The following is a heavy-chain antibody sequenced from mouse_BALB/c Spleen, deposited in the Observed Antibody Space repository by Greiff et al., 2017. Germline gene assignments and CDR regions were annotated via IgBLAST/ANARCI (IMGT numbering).Heavy chain of an antibody. CDR3: ARSASWYFDV. Sequence: VQLKESGAELARPGASVKLSCKASGYTFTSYWMQWVKQRPGQGLEWIGAIYPGDGDTRYTQKFKGKATLTADKSSSTAYMQLSSLASEDSAVYYCARSASWYFDVWGAGTTVTVSS. CDR1: GYTFTSYW. CDR2: IYPGDGDT. V-gene: IGHV1-87*01. J-gene: IGHJ1*01.